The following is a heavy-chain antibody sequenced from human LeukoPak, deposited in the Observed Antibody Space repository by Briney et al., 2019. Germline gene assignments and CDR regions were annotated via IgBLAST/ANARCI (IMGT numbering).Heavy chain of an antibody. CDR1: GYTFTSYW. CDR2: IHPGDSDT. CDR3: ATLPHTEFRY. D-gene: IGHD2-8*02. J-gene: IGHJ4*02. V-gene: IGHV5-51*01. Sequence: GESLKISCKGSGYTFTSYWIGWVRQMPGKGLEWMGIIHPGDSDTRYSPSFQGQVTISADKSISTSYLQWSSLKASDTAMYYCATLPHTEFRYWGQGTLVTVSS.